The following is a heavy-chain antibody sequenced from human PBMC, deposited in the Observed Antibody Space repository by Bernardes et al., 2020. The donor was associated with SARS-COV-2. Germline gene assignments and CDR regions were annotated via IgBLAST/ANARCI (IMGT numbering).Heavy chain of an antibody. CDR2: IKSKTYGAAS. J-gene: IGHJ4*02. CDR3: TTDLLDLRDLSWGVH. D-gene: IGHD3-16*02. Sequence: GGSLRLSCVASRFTLNNAWMTWVRQAPGKGLEWVGRIKSKTYGAASDYAAPVKGRFTISRDDSEKTLFLQMNSLKTEDTAVYYCTTDLLDLRDLSWGVHWGQGTLVTVSS. V-gene: IGHV3-15*01. CDR1: RFTLNNAW.